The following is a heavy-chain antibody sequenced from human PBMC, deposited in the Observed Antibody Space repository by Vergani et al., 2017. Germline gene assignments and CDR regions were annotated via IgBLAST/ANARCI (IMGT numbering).Heavy chain of an antibody. D-gene: IGHD2-15*01. Sequence: EVQLLQSGGGVIQPGGSVRLSCAASGFTFSACPMTWVRQAPGKGLELVSAISARYPSTYYADSVKGRFTISRDNSKNILYLQMNSLRAEDTAVYYCARLSGDTTPYLQGGYDCWGQGTLVSVSS. CDR2: ISARYPST. V-gene: IGHV3-23*01. J-gene: IGHJ4*02. CDR3: ARLSGDTTPYLQGGYDC. CDR1: GFTFSACP.